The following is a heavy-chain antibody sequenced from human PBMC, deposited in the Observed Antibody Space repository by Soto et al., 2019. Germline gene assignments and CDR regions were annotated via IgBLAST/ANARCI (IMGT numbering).Heavy chain of an antibody. CDR2: INPKSGGT. D-gene: IGHD2-8*01. CDR1: GYSFTDYH. V-gene: IGHV1-2*04. J-gene: IGHJ6*02. Sequence: ASVKVSCKASGYSFTDYHIHWVRQAPGQGLEWLGRINPKSGGTSTAQKFQGWVTMTTDTSISTASMELTRLTSDDTAIYYCAKGDSTDCSNGVCSFFYNHDMDVWGQGTTVTVS. CDR3: AKGDSTDCSNGVCSFFYNHDMDV.